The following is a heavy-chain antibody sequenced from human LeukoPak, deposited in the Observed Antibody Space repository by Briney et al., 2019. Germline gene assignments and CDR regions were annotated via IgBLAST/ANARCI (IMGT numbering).Heavy chain of an antibody. CDR2: INPNSGGT. CDR3: ARSGTFADFWSGYPDY. J-gene: IGHJ4*02. V-gene: IGHV1-2*02. Sequence: VSVKVSCKASGYTFTGYCMHWVRQAPGQGLEWMGWINPNSGGTNYAQKFQGRVTMTRDTSISTAYMELSRLRSDDTAVYYCARSGTFADFWSGYPDYWGQGTLVTVSS. CDR1: GYTFTGYC. D-gene: IGHD3-3*01.